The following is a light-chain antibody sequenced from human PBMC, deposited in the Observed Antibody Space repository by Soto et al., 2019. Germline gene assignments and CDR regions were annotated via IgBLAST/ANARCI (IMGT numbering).Light chain of an antibody. CDR1: HSVSTY. CDR3: QQYNNYPPIT. CDR2: GAS. J-gene: IGKJ5*01. V-gene: IGKV3D-15*01. Sequence: EIVLTQSPATLSLSPGERATLFCRASHSVSTYLAWYQQKPGQAPRLLIYGASTRATGIPARFSASGSGTEFTLTISSLQSEDFAIYYCQQYNNYPPITFGQGTRLQIK.